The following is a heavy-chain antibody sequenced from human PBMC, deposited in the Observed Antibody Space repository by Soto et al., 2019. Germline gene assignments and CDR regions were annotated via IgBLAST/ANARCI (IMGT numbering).Heavy chain of an antibody. CDR2: ISAYNGNT. V-gene: IGHV1-18*01. CDR3: ARRTGTYSGYDGGYYYYYMDV. CDR1: GYTFTSYG. D-gene: IGHD5-12*01. J-gene: IGHJ6*03. Sequence: ASVKVSCKASGYTFTSYGISWVRQAPGQGLEWMGWISAYNGNTNYAQKHQGRVTMTTDTSTSTAYMELRSLRSDDTAVYYCARRTGTYSGYDGGYYYYYMDVWGKGTTVTVSS.